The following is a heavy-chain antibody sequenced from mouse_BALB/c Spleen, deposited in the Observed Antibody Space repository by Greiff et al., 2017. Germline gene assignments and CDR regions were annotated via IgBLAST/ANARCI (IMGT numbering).Heavy chain of an antibody. CDR3: ARDQGYRYDGFAY. D-gene: IGHD2-14*01. CDR2: ISDGGSYT. Sequence: EVKLMESGGGLVKPGGSLKLSCAASGFTFSDYYMYWVRQTPEKRLEWVATISDGGSYTYYPDSVKGRFTISRDNAKNNLYLQMSSLKSEDTAMYYCARDQGYRYDGFAYWGQGTLVTVSA. V-gene: IGHV5-4*02. J-gene: IGHJ3*01. CDR1: GFTFSDYY.